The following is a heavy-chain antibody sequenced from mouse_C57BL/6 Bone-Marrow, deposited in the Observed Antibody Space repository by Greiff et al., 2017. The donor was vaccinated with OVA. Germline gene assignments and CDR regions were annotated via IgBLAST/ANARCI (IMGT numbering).Heavy chain of an antibody. Sequence: QVTLKESGPELVKPGASVKISCKASGYAFSSSWMNWVKQRPGKGLEWIGRIYPGDGDTNYNGKFKGKATLTADKSSSTAYMQLSSLTSEDSAVYFCAPHYHGSRRDVWGTGTTVTVSS. D-gene: IGHD1-1*01. CDR2: IYPGDGDT. CDR3: APHYHGSRRDV. J-gene: IGHJ1*03. CDR1: GYAFSSSW. V-gene: IGHV1-82*01.